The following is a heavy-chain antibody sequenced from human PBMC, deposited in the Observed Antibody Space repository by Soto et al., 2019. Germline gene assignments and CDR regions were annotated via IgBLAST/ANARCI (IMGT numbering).Heavy chain of an antibody. CDR1: GGTFSSYS. J-gene: IGHJ4*02. CDR3: ARDGGRTSGGIDY. V-gene: IGHV1-69*01. D-gene: IGHD1-26*01. Sequence: QVQLVQSGAEVKKPGSSVKVSCKASGGTFSSYSINWVRQAPGQGLEWMGEIIPIFGTANYVQKFQGRVTITADESTSTAYMERSSLRAEDTAVYYCARDGGRTSGGIDYWGQGTLVTVSS. CDR2: IIPIFGTA.